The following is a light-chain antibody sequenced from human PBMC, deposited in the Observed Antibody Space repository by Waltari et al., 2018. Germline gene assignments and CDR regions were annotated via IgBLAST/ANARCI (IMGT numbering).Light chain of an antibody. CDR2: GTS. CDR1: QNIARY. J-gene: IGKJ2*01. V-gene: IGKV1-39*01. Sequence: DIQMTQSPSSLSASVGDRVSITCRASQNIARYLNWYQQKSGKAPNLLIYGTSTLQRGVPSRFSGSGSATDFTLTISSLQPEDFVTYYCQQSYGSPYTFGQGTKLEIK. CDR3: QQSYGSPYT.